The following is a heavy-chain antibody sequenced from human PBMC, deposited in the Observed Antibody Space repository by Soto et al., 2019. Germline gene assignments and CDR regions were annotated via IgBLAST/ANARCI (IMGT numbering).Heavy chain of an antibody. D-gene: IGHD6-13*01. V-gene: IGHV4-39*02. Sequence: SETLSLTCTVSGGSISGNYNYWGWNRQPPGKGLEWIGSISYSGTTNSNPSLKSRITISVDTSKNHFSLRLSSVTAIDTAVYYCARVGGVPSSSPGVAHWGQGILVTVS. J-gene: IGHJ4*02. CDR3: ARVGGVPSSSPGVAH. CDR2: ISYSGTT. CDR1: GGSISGNYNY.